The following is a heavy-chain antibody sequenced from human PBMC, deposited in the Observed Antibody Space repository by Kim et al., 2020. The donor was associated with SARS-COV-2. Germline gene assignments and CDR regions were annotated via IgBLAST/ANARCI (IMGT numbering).Heavy chain of an antibody. V-gene: IGHV3-33*01. CDR3: AREGRVGATSGFDY. J-gene: IGHJ4*02. Sequence: YEDSVKGRFTISRDNSKNPLYLQMNSLRAEDTAVYYCAREGRVGATSGFDYWGQGTLVTVSS. D-gene: IGHD1-26*01.